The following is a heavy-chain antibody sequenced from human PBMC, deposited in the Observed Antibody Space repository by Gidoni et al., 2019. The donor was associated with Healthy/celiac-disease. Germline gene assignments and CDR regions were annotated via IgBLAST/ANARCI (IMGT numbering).Heavy chain of an antibody. V-gene: IGHV3-30*01. CDR1: GFTFSSYA. J-gene: IGHJ3*02. Sequence: QVQLVESGGGVVQPGRSLRLSCAASGFTFSSYAMHWVRQAPGKGLEGVAVISYDGSNKYYADSVKGRFTISRDNSKNTLYLQMNSLRAEDTAVYYCARDARSGGDSSGYPGDAFDIWGQGTMVTVSS. D-gene: IGHD3-22*01. CDR3: ARDARSGGDSSGYPGDAFDI. CDR2: ISYDGSNK.